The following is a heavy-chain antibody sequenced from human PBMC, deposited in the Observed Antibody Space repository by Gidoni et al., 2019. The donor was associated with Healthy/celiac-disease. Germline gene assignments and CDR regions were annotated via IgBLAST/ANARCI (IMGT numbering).Heavy chain of an antibody. J-gene: IGHJ4*02. CDR1: GFTFSDYY. CDR2: ISSSGSTI. D-gene: IGHD2-8*01. Sequence: QVQLVESGGGLVKPGGSLSLSCAASGFTFSDYYMSWIRQAPGKGLEWVSYISSSGSTIYYADSVKGRFTISRDNAKNSLYLQMNSLRAEDTAVYYCARDGGYCTNGVCYALYYFDYWGQGTLVTVSS. CDR3: ARDGGYCTNGVCYALYYFDY. V-gene: IGHV3-11*01.